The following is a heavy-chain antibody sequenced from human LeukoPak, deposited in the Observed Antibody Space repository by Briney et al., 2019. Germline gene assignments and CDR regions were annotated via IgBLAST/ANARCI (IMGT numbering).Heavy chain of an antibody. CDR1: GGSISSYY. J-gene: IGHJ5*02. D-gene: IGHD3-10*01. V-gene: IGHV4-59*01. Sequence: SETLSLTCTVSGGSISSYYWSWIRQPPGKGLEWIGYIYYSGSTNYNPSLKSRVTISVDTSKNQFSLKLSSVTAADTAVYYCARGSGRGDDNWFDPWGQGTLVTVSS. CDR3: ARGSGRGDDNWFDP. CDR2: IYYSGST.